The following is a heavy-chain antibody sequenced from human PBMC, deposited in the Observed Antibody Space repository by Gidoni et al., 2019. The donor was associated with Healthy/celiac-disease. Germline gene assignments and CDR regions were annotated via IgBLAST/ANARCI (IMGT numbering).Heavy chain of an antibody. CDR1: GGSFSGYY. D-gene: IGHD2-15*01. J-gene: IGHJ6*02. CDR3: ARSQGMVVVAATLGGMGMDV. V-gene: IGHV4-34*01. Sequence: QVQLQQRGAGLLKPSEPLSLTCAVYGGSFSGYYWSWIRQPPGKGLEWIGEINHSGSTNYNPSLKSRVTISVDTSKNQFSLKLSSVTAADTAVYYCARSQGMVVVAATLGGMGMDVWGQGTTVTVSS. CDR2: INHSGST.